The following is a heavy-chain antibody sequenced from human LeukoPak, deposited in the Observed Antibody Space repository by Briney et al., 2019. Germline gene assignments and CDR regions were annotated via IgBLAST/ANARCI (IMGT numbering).Heavy chain of an antibody. D-gene: IGHD4-17*01. CDR2: MFPDGRT. Sequence: GGSLRLSCLLSGFTLHDNYMSWLRQAPGKGLQWVSVMFPDGRTFYGDSVRGRFTISRDLARNTLLLQMHSLRADDTAVHYCARTKPVYGDYDYWGQGTLVTVSS. V-gene: IGHV3-53*01. CDR3: ARTKPVYGDYDY. J-gene: IGHJ4*02. CDR1: GFTLHDNY.